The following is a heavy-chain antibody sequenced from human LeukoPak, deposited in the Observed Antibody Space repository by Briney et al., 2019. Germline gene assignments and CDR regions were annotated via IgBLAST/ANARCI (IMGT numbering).Heavy chain of an antibody. Sequence: PGGSLRLSCAASGFTFSSYGMHWVRQAPGKGLEWVAFIRYDGSNKYYADSVKGRFTISRDNSKNTLYLQMNSLRAEDTAVYYCAKDLFLGYCSSTSCYNWFDPWGQGTLATVSS. V-gene: IGHV3-30*02. D-gene: IGHD2-2*01. CDR2: IRYDGSNK. CDR3: AKDLFLGYCSSTSCYNWFDP. J-gene: IGHJ5*02. CDR1: GFTFSSYG.